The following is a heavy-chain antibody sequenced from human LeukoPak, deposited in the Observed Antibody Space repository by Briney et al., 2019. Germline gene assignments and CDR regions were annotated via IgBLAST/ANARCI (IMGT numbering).Heavy chain of an antibody. D-gene: IGHD3-10*01. CDR3: ARLRWSGYGSDNWFDP. V-gene: IGHV1-3*01. CDR1: GYTFTSYA. CDR2: INVGNGNT. J-gene: IGHJ5*02. Sequence: GASVKVSCTASGYTFTSYAMHWVRQAPGQRREWVGWINVGNGNTKYSQKFQGRVTITRDTSASTAYMELSSLRSEDTAVYYCARLRWSGYGSDNWFDPWGQGTLVTVSS.